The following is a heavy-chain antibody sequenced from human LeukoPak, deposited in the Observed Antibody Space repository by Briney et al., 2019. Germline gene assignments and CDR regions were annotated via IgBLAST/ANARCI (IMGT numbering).Heavy chain of an antibody. CDR3: ARDPHSVSGWGIFAVAGTYYFDY. V-gene: IGHV1-18*01. CDR1: GYTFTSYC. CDR2: ISAYNGNT. D-gene: IGHD6-19*01. Sequence: ASVKVSCKASGYTFTSYCISWVRQAPGQGLEWMGWISAYNGNTNYAQKLQGRVTMTTDTSTSTAYMELRSLRSDDTAVYYCARDPHSVSGWGIFAVAGTYYFDYWGQGTLVTVSS. J-gene: IGHJ4*02.